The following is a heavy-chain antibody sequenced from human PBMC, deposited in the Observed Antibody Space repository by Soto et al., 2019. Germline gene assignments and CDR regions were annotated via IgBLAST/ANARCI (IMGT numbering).Heavy chain of an antibody. CDR1: GGSISVYY. J-gene: IGHJ4*02. Sequence: QVQLQESGPGQVKPSETLSLTCTISGGSISVYYWSWIRQPPGQGLEWIGYIYASGRPYYNPSLTSRVTISADTSKNQSSLKLTSPTAADTAVYYCARGVGSSPPQYWGRGTLVTVSS. V-gene: IGHV4-59*01. CDR2: IYASGRP. D-gene: IGHD1-26*01. CDR3: ARGVGSSPPQY.